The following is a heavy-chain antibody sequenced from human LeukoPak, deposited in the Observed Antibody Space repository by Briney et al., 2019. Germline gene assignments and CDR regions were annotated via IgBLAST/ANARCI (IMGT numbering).Heavy chain of an antibody. CDR1: GFIFSSYW. CDR3: ARARGFGET. Sequence: GGSLRLSCAASGFIFSSYWMSWVRQAPGKGLEWVANIKQDGSEKYYMDSVKGRFTISRDNAKNSLYLQMNSLRAEDTAVYYCARARGFGETWGQGTLVTVSS. CDR2: IKQDGSEK. J-gene: IGHJ5*02. D-gene: IGHD3-10*01. V-gene: IGHV3-7*01.